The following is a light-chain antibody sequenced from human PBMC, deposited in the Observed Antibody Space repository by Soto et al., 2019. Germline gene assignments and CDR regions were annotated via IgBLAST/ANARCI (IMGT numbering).Light chain of an antibody. V-gene: IGKV1-5*03. J-gene: IGKJ4*01. Sequence: DIQMTQSPSTLSASVGDRVTITCRASQSISSWLAWYQQKPGKAPKLLIYKASSLESGVPSRFSGSGSGTEFTLTISSLQPDDFATYYCQQLNGYPPSFGGGTKVDIK. CDR1: QSISSW. CDR2: KAS. CDR3: QQLNGYPPS.